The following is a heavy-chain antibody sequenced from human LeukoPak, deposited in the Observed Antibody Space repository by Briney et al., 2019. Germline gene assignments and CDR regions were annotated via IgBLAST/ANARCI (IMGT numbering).Heavy chain of an antibody. CDR1: GLNVNNNY. CDR2: IYRDGST. CDR3: ASPRYSSGDY. V-gene: IGHV3-66*01. D-gene: IGHD6-19*01. Sequence: PGGSLRLSCAASGLNVNNNYMSWVRQAPGKGLEWVSVIYRDGSTFYADSVKGRFTISRDNSKNTLYLQVNSLRAEDTAVYYCASPRYSSGDYWGQGTLVTVSS. J-gene: IGHJ4*02.